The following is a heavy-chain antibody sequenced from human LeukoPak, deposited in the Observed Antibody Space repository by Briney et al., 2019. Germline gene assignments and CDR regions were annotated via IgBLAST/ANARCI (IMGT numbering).Heavy chain of an antibody. J-gene: IGHJ3*02. Sequence: SETLSLTCTVSGGSISTYYWSWIRQPPGKGLEWIGYIYYSGSTNYNPSLKSRVTVSVDTSKNQFSLKLSSVTAADTAVYYCARTVGALYDAFNIWGQGTMVTVSS. CDR3: ARTVGALYDAFNI. CDR1: GGSISTYY. V-gene: IGHV4-59*08. CDR2: IYYSGST. D-gene: IGHD1-26*01.